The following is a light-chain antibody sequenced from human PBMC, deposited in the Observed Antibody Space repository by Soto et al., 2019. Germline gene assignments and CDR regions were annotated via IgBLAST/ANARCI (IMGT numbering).Light chain of an antibody. V-gene: IGLV6-57*04. J-gene: IGLJ2*01. CDR2: EGD. CDR3: QSYQGNTVI. CDR1: SGSIASNF. Sequence: NFMLTQPHSVSESPEKTVTISCIRSSGSIASNFVQWYQQRPGSVPTTVIYEGDQRSFGVPHRFSGSIDSSSNSASLTISGLKTEDEADYYCQSYQGNTVIFGGGTQLTVL.